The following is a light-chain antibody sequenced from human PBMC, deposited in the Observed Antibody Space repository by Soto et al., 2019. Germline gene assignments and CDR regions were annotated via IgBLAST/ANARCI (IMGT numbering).Light chain of an antibody. J-gene: IGLJ1*01. V-gene: IGLV2-23*02. CDR3: CSYAGSPYV. Sequence: QSVLTQPASVSGSPGQSITISCTGTGSDVGSYNLVSWYQQHPGKAPKLMIYEVSKRPSGVSNRFSGSKSGNTASLTISGLPAEDEADYYCCSYAGSPYVFGTGTKVTVL. CDR2: EVS. CDR1: GSDVGSYNL.